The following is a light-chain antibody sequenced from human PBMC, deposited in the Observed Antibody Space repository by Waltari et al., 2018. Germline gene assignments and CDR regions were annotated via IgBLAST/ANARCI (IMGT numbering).Light chain of an antibody. CDR3: QTWGTGGV. Sequence: QLVLTQSPSASASLGASVKPTCTLSSGHRSYAIPWHQQQPEKGPRYLMKLNSDGSHSKGDGIPDRFSGSSSGAERYLTISSLQSEDEADYYCQTWGTGGVFGGGTKLTVL. CDR2: LNSDGSH. V-gene: IGLV4-69*01. J-gene: IGLJ2*01. CDR1: SGHRSYA.